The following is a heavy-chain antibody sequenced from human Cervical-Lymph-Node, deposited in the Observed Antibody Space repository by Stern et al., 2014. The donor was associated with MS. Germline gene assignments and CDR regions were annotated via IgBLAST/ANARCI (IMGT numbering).Heavy chain of an antibody. CDR3: AAITAADPFDY. Sequence: VQLVESGGDMVQPGRSLRLSCVASGFTFSSYAMHWVRQAPGKGLEWVATIWHDGSNKYYADSVKGRFTISRDNSKNTLYLQVSSLRAEDTAIYYCAAITAADPFDYWGQGTLVTVSS. CDR2: IWHDGSNK. V-gene: IGHV3-33*01. D-gene: IGHD6-13*01. J-gene: IGHJ4*02. CDR1: GFTFSSYA.